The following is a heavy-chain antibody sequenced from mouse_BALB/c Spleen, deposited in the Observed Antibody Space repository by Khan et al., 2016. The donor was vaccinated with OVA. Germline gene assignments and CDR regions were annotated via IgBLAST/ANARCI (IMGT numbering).Heavy chain of an antibody. D-gene: IGHD2-10*02. Sequence: VRLQQSGPELVKPVASVKISCKASGYSFTGYFMNWVMQSHGKSLEWIGRINPYNGDTFYNQKFKGKATLTVDKSSSTAHMELRSLASEDSAVYYCAREEYGNSYYFDYWGQGTTLTVSS. J-gene: IGHJ2*01. CDR1: GYSFTGYF. CDR3: AREEYGNSYYFDY. CDR2: INPYNGDT. V-gene: IGHV1-20*02.